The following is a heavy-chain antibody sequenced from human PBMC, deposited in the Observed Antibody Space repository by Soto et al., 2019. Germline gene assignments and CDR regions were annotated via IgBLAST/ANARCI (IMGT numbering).Heavy chain of an antibody. Sequence: QVQLQESGPGLVKPSETLSLTCTVSRGSVSSDSDYWSWIRQPPGKGLEWVGYIYSSGSTNYNPSLKSRVTISEDTSKNQFSLKLNSVTAADTAVYYCARGARRVTLFGLDEGHYYYGMDVWSQGTTVTVSS. CDR2: IYSSGST. CDR1: RGSVSSDSDY. V-gene: IGHV4-61*01. CDR3: ARGARRVTLFGLDEGHYYYGMDV. D-gene: IGHD3-3*01. J-gene: IGHJ6*02.